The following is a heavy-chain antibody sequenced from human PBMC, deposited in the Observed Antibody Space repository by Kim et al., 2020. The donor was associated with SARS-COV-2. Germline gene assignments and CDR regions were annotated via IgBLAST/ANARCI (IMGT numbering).Heavy chain of an antibody. V-gene: IGHV4-39*01. J-gene: IGHJ4*02. Sequence: PSLKSRVTISVDTSKNQFSLKLSSVTAADTAVYYCARQIDIAVAGHFDYWGQGTLVTVSS. CDR3: ARQIDIAVAGHFDY. D-gene: IGHD6-19*01.